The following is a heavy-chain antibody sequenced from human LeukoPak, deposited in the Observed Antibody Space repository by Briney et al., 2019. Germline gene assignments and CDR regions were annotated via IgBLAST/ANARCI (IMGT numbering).Heavy chain of an antibody. V-gene: IGHV3-30*02. CDR3: ARDAVVPAANDY. CDR2: IRNDGSNT. D-gene: IGHD2-2*01. J-gene: IGHJ4*02. Sequence: GGSLRLSCAASGFAFSSYGMHWVRQAPGKGLEWVALIRNDGSNTYYADSVKGRFTISRDNSKNTLYLQMNSLRAEDTAVYYCARDAVVPAANDYWGQGTLVTVSS. CDR1: GFAFSSYG.